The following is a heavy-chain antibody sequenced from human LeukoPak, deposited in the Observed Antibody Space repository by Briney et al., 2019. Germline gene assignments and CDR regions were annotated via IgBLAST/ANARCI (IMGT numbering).Heavy chain of an antibody. CDR2: ISYDGSNK. D-gene: IGHD2-15*01. V-gene: IGHV3-30-3*01. CDR3: ARAKYCSGGSCYSGAFDY. CDR1: GFTFSSYA. J-gene: IGHJ4*02. Sequence: GRSLRLSCAASGFTFSSYAMHWVRQAPGKGLEWVAVISYDGSNKYYADSVKGRFTISRDNSKNTLYLQMNSLRAEDTAVYYCARAKYCSGGSCYSGAFDYWGQGTLVTVSS.